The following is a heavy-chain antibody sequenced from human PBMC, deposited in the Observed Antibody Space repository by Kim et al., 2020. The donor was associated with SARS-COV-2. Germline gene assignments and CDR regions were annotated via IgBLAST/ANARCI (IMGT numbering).Heavy chain of an antibody. CDR3: AREGMQLSS. Sequence: GGSLRLSCAASGFTFSNYAMSWVRQAPGKGLEWVSTIGNSGSTTYYADSVKGRFTFSRDNSKSTIYLQMNSLGAEDTAVYFCAREGMQLSSWGQGTLVTV. D-gene: IGHD6-6*01. J-gene: IGHJ5*02. V-gene: IGHV3-23*01. CDR2: IGNSGSTT. CDR1: GFTFSNYA.